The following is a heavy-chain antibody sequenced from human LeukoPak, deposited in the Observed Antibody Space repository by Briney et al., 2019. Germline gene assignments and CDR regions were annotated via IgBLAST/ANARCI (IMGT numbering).Heavy chain of an antibody. CDR1: GGSISSSSYY. Sequence: SETLSLTCTVSGGSISSSSYYWGWIRQPPGKGLEWIGSIYYSGSTYYNPSLKSRVTISVDTSKNQFSLKLSSVIAADTAVYYCARARGCYFDYWGQGTLVTVSS. CDR2: IYYSGST. J-gene: IGHJ4*02. CDR3: ARARGCYFDY. D-gene: IGHD6-19*01. V-gene: IGHV4-39*07.